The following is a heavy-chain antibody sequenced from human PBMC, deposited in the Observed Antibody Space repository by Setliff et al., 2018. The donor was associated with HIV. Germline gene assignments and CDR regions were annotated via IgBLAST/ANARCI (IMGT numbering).Heavy chain of an antibody. CDR1: GFNFSSHT. CDR2: ISSSGGRT. J-gene: IGHJ3*02. CDR3: ANQERIQLSHDAFDI. Sequence: GGSLRLSCAASGFNFSSHTMNWIRQAPGKGLEWVSVISSSGGRTYHADSVKGRFTISRDNSKNTLYLQMNSLRAEDTAVYYCANQERIQLSHDAFDIWGQGTMVTVSS. D-gene: IGHD5-18*01. V-gene: IGHV3-23*01.